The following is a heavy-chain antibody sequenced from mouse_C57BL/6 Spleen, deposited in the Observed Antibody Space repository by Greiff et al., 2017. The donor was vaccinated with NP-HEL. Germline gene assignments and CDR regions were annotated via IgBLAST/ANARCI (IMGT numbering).Heavy chain of an antibody. CDR3: ARGGTYYGNYEDFDY. CDR1: GISITTGNYR. V-gene: IGHV3-5*01. Sequence: EVKLMESGPGLVKPSQTVFLTCTVTGISITTGNYRWSWIRQFPGNKLEWIGYIYYSGTITYNPSLTSRTTITRDTPKNQFFLEMNSLTAEDTATYYWARGGTYYGNYEDFDYWGQGTTLTVSS. CDR2: IYYSGTI. D-gene: IGHD2-10*01. J-gene: IGHJ2*01.